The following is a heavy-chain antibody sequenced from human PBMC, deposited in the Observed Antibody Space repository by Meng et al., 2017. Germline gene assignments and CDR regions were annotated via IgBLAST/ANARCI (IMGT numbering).Heavy chain of an antibody. D-gene: IGHD2-21*02. CDR2: IYWDDDK. CDR3: ANRRGDSREGWFDP. Sequence: HITCKQWCSTLGELSHSLTLTITLPVFVPSTSVGCVGWIRQPPGNALEWISLIYWDDDKRSSPSLNSRLTITKDISKHPMVLTMTNMDPVDTATYSCANRRGDSREGWFDPWGQGTLVTVSS. V-gene: IGHV2-5*02. CDR1: VFVPSTSVGC. J-gene: IGHJ5*02.